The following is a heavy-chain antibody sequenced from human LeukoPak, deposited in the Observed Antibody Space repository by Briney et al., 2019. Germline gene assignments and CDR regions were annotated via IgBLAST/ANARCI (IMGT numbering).Heavy chain of an antibody. Sequence: SQTLSLTCTVSGGSVTSGNYYWNWIRQPAGKGLEWIGRIYTNGGASYNPSLKSRVTISIDASKNQFSLKLSSVTAADTAVYYCAREPPGYWGQGILVTVSS. CDR1: GGSVTSGNYY. J-gene: IGHJ4*02. CDR3: AREPPGY. V-gene: IGHV4-61*02. CDR2: IYTNGGA.